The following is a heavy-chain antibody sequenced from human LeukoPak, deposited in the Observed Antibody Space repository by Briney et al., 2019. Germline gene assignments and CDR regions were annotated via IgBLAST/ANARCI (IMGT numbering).Heavy chain of an antibody. CDR3: ARSIHGDY. Sequence: SETLSLTCAVYGGSFSGYYWSWIRQPPGKGLEWIGEINHSGSTNYNPSLKSRVTISVDTSKNQFSLKLSSVTAADTAVYYCARSIHGDYWGQGTLVTVSS. CDR1: GGSFSGYY. D-gene: IGHD5-12*01. J-gene: IGHJ4*02. V-gene: IGHV4-34*01. CDR2: INHSGST.